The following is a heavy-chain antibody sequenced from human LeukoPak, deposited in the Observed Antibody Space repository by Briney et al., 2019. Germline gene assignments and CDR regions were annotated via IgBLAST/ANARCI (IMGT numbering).Heavy chain of an antibody. V-gene: IGHV3-23*01. J-gene: IGHJ4*02. D-gene: IGHD4-17*01. CDR1: GFTFSSYA. CDR3: AKDLYDYGAQLADY. CDR2: ISGSGGST. Sequence: GSLRLSCAASGFTFSSYAMSWVRQAPGKGLEWVSAISGSGGSTYYADSVKGRFTISRDNSKNTLYLQMNSLRAEDTAVYYCAKDLYDYGAQLADYWGQGTLVTVSS.